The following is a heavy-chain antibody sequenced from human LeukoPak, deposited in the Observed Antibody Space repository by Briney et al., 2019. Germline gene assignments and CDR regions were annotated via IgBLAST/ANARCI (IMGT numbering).Heavy chain of an antibody. CDR3: AKDLSTESSGYYY. V-gene: IGHV3-30*04. CDR2: ISFDGSNK. Sequence: GGSLRLSCAASGFTFSSYPMHWVRQAPGKGLEWVAVISFDGSNKYYADSVKGRFTIPRDNSKNTLYLQMNSLRAEDTAVYYCAKDLSTESSGYYYWGQGTLVTVSS. J-gene: IGHJ4*02. D-gene: IGHD3-22*01. CDR1: GFTFSSYP.